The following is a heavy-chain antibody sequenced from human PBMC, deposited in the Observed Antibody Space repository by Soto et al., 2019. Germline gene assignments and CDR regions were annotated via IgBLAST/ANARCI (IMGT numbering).Heavy chain of an antibody. CDR3: ASSLFLVLCGYGWCLNFPVFAY. V-gene: IGHV1-3*01. CDR1: GYTFTSYA. J-gene: IGHJ4*02. CDR2: INAGNGNT. Sequence: ASVKVSCKASGYTFTSYAMHWVRQAPGQRLEWMGWINAGNGNTKYSQKFQGRVTITRDTSASTAYMELSSLRSEDTAVYYCASSLFLVLCGYGWCLNFPVFAYCGQGTLVIGSS. D-gene: IGHD3-16*01.